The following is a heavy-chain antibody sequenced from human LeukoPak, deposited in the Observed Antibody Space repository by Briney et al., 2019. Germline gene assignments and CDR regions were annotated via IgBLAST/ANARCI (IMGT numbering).Heavy chain of an antibody. D-gene: IGHD6-19*01. CDR3: AARTLAVAGRGYGY. J-gene: IGHJ4*02. Sequence: PGGSLRLSCAASGFTFSNYAMSWVRQTPGKGLEWVSSISTSGGGTYYADSAKGRFTVSRDNSKNTLYLQMNGLRAGDTAVYYCAARTLAVAGRGYGYWGEGTLVSVSS. CDR1: GFTFSNYA. V-gene: IGHV3-23*01. CDR2: ISTSGGGT.